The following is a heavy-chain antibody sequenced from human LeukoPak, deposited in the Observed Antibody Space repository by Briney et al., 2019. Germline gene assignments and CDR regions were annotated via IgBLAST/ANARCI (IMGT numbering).Heavy chain of an antibody. CDR2: ISAHYGNT. CDR3: ARERPTDNAFDV. V-gene: IGHV1-18*01. J-gene: IGHJ3*01. D-gene: IGHD4-17*01. CDR1: GYTFTSYD. Sequence: ASVKVSCKPSGYTFTSYDINWVRQATGQGLEWMGWISAHYGNTNYAQKLQGRVTMTTDTSTSTVYMELRSLRSDDTAVYYCARERPTDNAFDVWGQGTMATVSS.